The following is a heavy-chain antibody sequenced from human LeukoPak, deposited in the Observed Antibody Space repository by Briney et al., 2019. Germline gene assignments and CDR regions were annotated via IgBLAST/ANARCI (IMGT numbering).Heavy chain of an antibody. V-gene: IGHV4-39*01. CDR2: IYYSGST. Sequence: PGGSLRLSCAASAFTFSSYSMNWVRQAPGKGLEWVGSIYYSGSTYYNPSLESRVTISVDTSKNQFSLKLISVSAEDTAVYYCARRILGGSGWTFDYWGQGTLVTVSS. J-gene: IGHJ4*02. CDR1: AFTFSSYSMN. D-gene: IGHD6-19*01. CDR3: ARRILGGSGWTFDY.